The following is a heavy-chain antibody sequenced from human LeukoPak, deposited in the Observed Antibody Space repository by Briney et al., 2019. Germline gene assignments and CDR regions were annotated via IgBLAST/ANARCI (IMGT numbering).Heavy chain of an antibody. CDR1: GFSLSTSGMC. CDR2: IDWDDDK. J-gene: IGHJ4*02. D-gene: IGHD5-24*01. CDR3: ARTSGWLQPYDY. Sequence: SGPALVKPTQTLTLTCTLSGFSLSTSGMCVSWIRQPPGKALEWLALIDWDDDKYYSTSLKTRLTISKDTSKNRVVLTMTNMDPVDTATYYCARTSGWLQPYDYWGQGTLVTVSS. V-gene: IGHV2-70*01.